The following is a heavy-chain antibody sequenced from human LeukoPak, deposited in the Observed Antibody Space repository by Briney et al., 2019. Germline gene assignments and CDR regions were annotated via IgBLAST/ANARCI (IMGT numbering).Heavy chain of an antibody. V-gene: IGHV4-59*08. Sequence: PSETLSLTCTVSGGSISSYYWNWIRQPPGKGLEWLGYIYYSGITNYNPSLKSRVTISLDTSKNQFSLKLTSVTAADTAVYYCARSGCSSGYCSSTRGAFDIWGQGTMVTVSS. D-gene: IGHD2-2*01. CDR1: GGSISSYY. CDR3: ARSGCSSGYCSSTRGAFDI. CDR2: IYYSGIT. J-gene: IGHJ3*02.